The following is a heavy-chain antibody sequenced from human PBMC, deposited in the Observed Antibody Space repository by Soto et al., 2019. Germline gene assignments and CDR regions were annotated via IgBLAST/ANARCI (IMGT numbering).Heavy chain of an antibody. D-gene: IGHD2-15*01. J-gene: IGHJ4*02. V-gene: IGHV4-39*01. CDR2: VFYTAFT. Sequence: SETLSLACAVSGASISGSYYDCNWLLQSPGKGPEWIRSVFYTAFTYYNPSLESRVSVSVATAQRPFSLKLCAVSAADTAVYYCATSQKGYIGLYFDHWGQGALVTVSS. CDR1: GASISGSYYD. CDR3: ATSQKGYIGLYFDH.